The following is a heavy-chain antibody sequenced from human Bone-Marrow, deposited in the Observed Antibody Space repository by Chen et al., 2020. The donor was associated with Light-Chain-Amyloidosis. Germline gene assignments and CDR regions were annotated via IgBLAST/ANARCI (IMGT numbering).Heavy chain of an antibody. CDR3: TRDAITSGGVVVPDS. CDR1: GGSISSYY. D-gene: IGHD3-16*02. CDR2: IYTSGST. Sequence: QVLLQQSGPGLVKPSETLSLTCTVSGGSISSYYWSWIRQPAGKGLEWIGRIYTSGSTNYNPSLKSRVTMSVDTSKNQFSLKLSSMTAADTAIYYCTRDAITSGGVVVPDSWGQGTLVTVSS. J-gene: IGHJ4*02. V-gene: IGHV4-4*07.